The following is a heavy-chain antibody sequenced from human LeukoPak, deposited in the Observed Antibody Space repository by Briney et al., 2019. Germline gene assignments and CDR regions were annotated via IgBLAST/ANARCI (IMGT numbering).Heavy chain of an antibody. Sequence: SETLSLTCTVSGGSISSSSYYWGWIRPPPGKGLEWIGSIYYSGSTYYNPSLKSRVTISVDTSKNQFSLKLSSVTAADTAVYYCARLLLGGSHRWFDPWGQGTLVTVSS. CDR3: ARLLLGGSHRWFDP. J-gene: IGHJ5*02. CDR1: GGSISSSSYY. D-gene: IGHD1-26*01. V-gene: IGHV4-39*01. CDR2: IYYSGST.